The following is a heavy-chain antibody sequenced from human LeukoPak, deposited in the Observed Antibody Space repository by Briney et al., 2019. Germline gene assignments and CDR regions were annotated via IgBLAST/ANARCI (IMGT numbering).Heavy chain of an antibody. V-gene: IGHV3-48*02. D-gene: IGHD5-18*01. Sequence: GGSLRLSCTASGFTFSSYSMNWVRQAPGKGLEWLSYISWGSNVIYYADSVKGRFTTSRDDAKNSLFLQMNSLTDEDTAVYYCARDPGYSYALDYRGRGTLVTVSS. J-gene: IGHJ4*02. CDR2: ISWGSNVI. CDR1: GFTFSSYS. CDR3: ARDPGYSYALDY.